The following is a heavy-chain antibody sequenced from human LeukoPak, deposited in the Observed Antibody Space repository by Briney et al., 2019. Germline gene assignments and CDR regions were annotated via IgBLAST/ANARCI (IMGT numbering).Heavy chain of an antibody. CDR2: ISWNSGSI. CDR3: ARVTQYTDILRFLEWPLDY. Sequence: AGRSLRLSCAASGFTFDDYAMPWVRQAPGKGLEWVSGISWNSGSIGYADSVKGRFTISRDNAKNSLYLQMNSLRAEDTAVYYCARVTQYTDILRFLEWPLDYWGQGTLVTVSS. J-gene: IGHJ4*02. V-gene: IGHV3-9*01. D-gene: IGHD3-3*01. CDR1: GFTFDDYA.